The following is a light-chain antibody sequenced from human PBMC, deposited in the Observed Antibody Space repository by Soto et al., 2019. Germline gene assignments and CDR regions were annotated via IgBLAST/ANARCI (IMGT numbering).Light chain of an antibody. CDR3: SSYTSSSTYV. CDR2: EVT. CDR1: GSDVGGYDY. V-gene: IGLV2-14*01. J-gene: IGLJ1*01. Sequence: QSVLTQPASVSGSPGQSITISCTGTGSDVGGYDYVSWYQHHPGKAPKVMIYEVTNRPSGVSNRFSGSKSGNTASLTISGLLAEDEADYYCSSYTSSSTYVFGTGTKGAAL.